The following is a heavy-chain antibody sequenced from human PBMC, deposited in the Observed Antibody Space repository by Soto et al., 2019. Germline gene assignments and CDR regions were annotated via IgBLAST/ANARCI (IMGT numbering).Heavy chain of an antibody. V-gene: IGHV3-23*01. D-gene: IGHD3-22*01. CDR2: ISGSGGST. Sequence: PGGSLRLSCAASGFSFSTYGMHWVRQAPGKGLEWVSAISGSGGSTYYADSVKGRFTISRDNSKNTLYLQMNSLRAEDTAVYYCAANRGYNYYYGMDVWGQGTTVTVSS. CDR1: GFSFSTYG. J-gene: IGHJ6*02. CDR3: AANRGYNYYYGMDV.